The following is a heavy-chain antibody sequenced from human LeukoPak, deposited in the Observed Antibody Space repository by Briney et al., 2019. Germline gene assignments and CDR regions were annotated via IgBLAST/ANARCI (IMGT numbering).Heavy chain of an antibody. J-gene: IGHJ3*02. Sequence: PGGSLRLSCTASGFTFTNYRMTWVRQAPGKGLEWVSSISSTSGYIFYADSVQGRFTISRDNAKSSLYLQMNSLRAEDTAVYYCARENGDYADAFDIWGQGTMVTVSS. CDR1: GFTFTNYR. V-gene: IGHV3-21*01. CDR3: ARENGDYADAFDI. CDR2: ISSTSGYI. D-gene: IGHD4-17*01.